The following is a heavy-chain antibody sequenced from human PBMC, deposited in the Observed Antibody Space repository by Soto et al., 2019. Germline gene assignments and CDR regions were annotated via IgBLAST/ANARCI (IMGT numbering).Heavy chain of an antibody. Sequence: PSETLSLTCTVSGGSISSGGYYWSWIRQHPGKGLEWIGYIYYSGITYYNPSLKSRVTISVDTSKNQFSLKLSSVTAADTAVYYCARDSDSIAARRYYYYGMDVWGQGTTVTVSS. CDR3: ARDSDSIAARRYYYYGMDV. CDR1: GGSISSGGYY. CDR2: IYYSGIT. D-gene: IGHD6-6*01. J-gene: IGHJ6*02. V-gene: IGHV4-31*03.